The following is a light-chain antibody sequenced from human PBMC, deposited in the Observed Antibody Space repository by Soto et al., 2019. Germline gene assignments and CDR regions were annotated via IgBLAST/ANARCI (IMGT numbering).Light chain of an antibody. Sequence: QSALTQPASESGSPGQSITISCTGTSSDVGGYNYVSWYQQHPGKAPKLMIYEVSNRPSGVTNRFSGSKSGNTASLTISGLQAEDEGTYYCSSYTTSSTHVVFGGGTQLTFL. CDR1: SSDVGGYNY. J-gene: IGLJ2*01. V-gene: IGLV2-14*01. CDR3: SSYTTSSTHVV. CDR2: EVS.